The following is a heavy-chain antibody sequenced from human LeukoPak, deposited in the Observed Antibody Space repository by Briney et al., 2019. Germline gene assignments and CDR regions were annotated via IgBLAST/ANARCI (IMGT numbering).Heavy chain of an antibody. J-gene: IGHJ6*02. CDR3: ARGSAMVRGVMGV. CDR2: IIPILGIA. D-gene: IGHD3-10*01. Sequence: ASVKVSCKASGGTFSSYAISWVRQAPGQGLEWMGRIIPILGIANYAQKFQGRVTITADKSTSTAYMELSSLRSEDTAVYYCARGSAMVRGVMGVWGQGTTVTVSS. CDR1: GGTFSSYA. V-gene: IGHV1-69*04.